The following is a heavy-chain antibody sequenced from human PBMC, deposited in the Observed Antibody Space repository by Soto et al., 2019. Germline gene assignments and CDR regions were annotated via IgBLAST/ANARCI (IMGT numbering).Heavy chain of an antibody. Sequence: QLQLQESGPGLVQPSATLSLTCTVSGDSVTIIGYYSGWIRQPPGKGLEWIGSIHYSGSTYYNPSLKSRVTISGDTSKKQFSLKLTSVTAADAAVYYCAAHDSGGYYAEYWGQGTLVTVSA. CDR2: IHYSGST. V-gene: IGHV4-39*01. CDR3: AAHDSGGYYAEY. CDR1: GDSVTIIGYY. D-gene: IGHD3-22*01. J-gene: IGHJ4*02.